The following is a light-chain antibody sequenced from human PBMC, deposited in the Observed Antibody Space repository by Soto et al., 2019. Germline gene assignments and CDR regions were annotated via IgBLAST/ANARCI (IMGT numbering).Light chain of an antibody. CDR3: QVWDSSSDPYV. J-gene: IGLJ1*01. Sequence: SSELTQPPSVSVAPGRTARITCGGNNIGSKSVHGYQQKPGQAPVLVIYYDSDRPSGIPERFSGYNSGNTASLTISKVEAEDEADYYCQVWDSSSDPYVFGTGTKVTV. CDR1: NIGSKS. CDR2: YDS. V-gene: IGLV3-21*04.